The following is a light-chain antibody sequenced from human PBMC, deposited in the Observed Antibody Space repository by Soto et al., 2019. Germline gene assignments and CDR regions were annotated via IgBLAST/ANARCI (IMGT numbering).Light chain of an antibody. CDR3: QQSYTAPRT. CDR2: ATS. CDR1: QNINTY. J-gene: IGKJ2*02. Sequence: DIQMTQSPSSLSASVGDSVTITCRASQNINTYLNWYRQKPGTAPKLLIYATSILQSGVPSRFIATGSGTDFTLTISSLQREDFATYYCQQSYTAPRTFGQGTKLEIK. V-gene: IGKV1-39*01.